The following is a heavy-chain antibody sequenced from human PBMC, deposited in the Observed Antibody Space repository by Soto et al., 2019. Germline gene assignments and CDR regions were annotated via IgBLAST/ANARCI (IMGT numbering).Heavy chain of an antibody. CDR1: GFTFDDYA. Sequence: EVQLVESGGGLVKPGRSLRLSCAASGFTFDDYAMHWVRQAPGKGLEWVSGISWNGGSIGYAVAVKGRFTISRDNAKNSLYLQMNSLRAEDTAVYYCAKGFYGAYVDDPFDIWGQGTMVTVSS. CDR2: ISWNGGSI. CDR3: AKGFYGAYVDDPFDI. D-gene: IGHD4-17*01. V-gene: IGHV3-9*01. J-gene: IGHJ3*02.